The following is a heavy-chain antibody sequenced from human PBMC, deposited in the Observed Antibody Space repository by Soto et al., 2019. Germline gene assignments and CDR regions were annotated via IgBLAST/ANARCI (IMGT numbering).Heavy chain of an antibody. V-gene: IGHV1-18*01. Sequence: QVQLVQSGAEMKKSGASVKVSCKASGYTFTSHSISGVRQAPGQGLEWVGWISPYNGDTNYAQKVQDRVSMTTDTSTRTAYMELRSLRSDDTAVYYCARDRVEGYCRGGSCYSPGYWGQGTLVTVSS. D-gene: IGHD2-15*01. J-gene: IGHJ4*02. CDR3: ARDRVEGYCRGGSCYSPGY. CDR1: GYTFTSHS. CDR2: ISPYNGDT.